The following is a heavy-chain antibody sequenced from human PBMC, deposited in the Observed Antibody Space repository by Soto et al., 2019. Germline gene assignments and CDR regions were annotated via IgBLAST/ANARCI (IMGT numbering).Heavy chain of an antibody. J-gene: IGHJ3*02. V-gene: IGHV4-59*01. D-gene: IGHD3-16*01. Sequence: PSETLSLTCTVSGGSISSYYWSWIRQPPGKGLEWIGYIYYSGSTNYNPPLKSRVTISVDTSKNQFSLKLSSVTAADTAVYYCARHRFAAFHIWGQGTMLTVSS. CDR2: IYYSGST. CDR1: GGSISSYY. CDR3: ARHRFAAFHI.